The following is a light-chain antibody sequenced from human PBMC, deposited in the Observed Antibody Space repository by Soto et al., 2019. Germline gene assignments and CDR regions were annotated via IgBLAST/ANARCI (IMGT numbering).Light chain of an antibody. CDR3: QQTYHTFRT. V-gene: IGKV1-39*01. CDR1: QSVFMF. Sequence: DIQVTQSPSSLSASVGDRVTITCRANQSVFMFLSWYQQKSGKAPKLLIYGASTLQTGVPSRFSGSGSGTDFTLTINSLQPEDFATYYCQQTYHTFRTFGQGTKLEI. J-gene: IGKJ2*01. CDR2: GAS.